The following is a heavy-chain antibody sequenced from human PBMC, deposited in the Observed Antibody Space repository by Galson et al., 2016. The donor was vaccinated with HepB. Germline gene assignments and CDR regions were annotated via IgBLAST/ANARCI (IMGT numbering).Heavy chain of an antibody. D-gene: IGHD6-13*01. CDR3: ARLRFSSSWYKDY. J-gene: IGHJ4*02. CDR2: ISGTGSAT. V-gene: IGHV3-23*01. CDR1: GFTFSSNA. Sequence: SLRLSCAASGFTFSSNAMSWVRQAPGKGLEWVSGISGTGSATYYADAVTGRFTISRDNAKNSLFLQLNSLRAEDTAVYYCARLRFSSSWYKDYWGQGTLVTVSS.